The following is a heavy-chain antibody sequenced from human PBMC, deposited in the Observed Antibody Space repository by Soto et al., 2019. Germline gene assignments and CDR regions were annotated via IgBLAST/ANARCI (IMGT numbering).Heavy chain of an antibody. CDR2: ISGNGGDYT. D-gene: IGHD2-2*01. J-gene: IGHJ4*02. CDR3: VPLCRYCSTTTPS. CDR1: GFTFSTYA. V-gene: IGHV3-23*01. Sequence: PGGSLRLSCAASGFTFSTYAMSWVHQAPRKGLEWVSAISGNGGDYTYYADSVKGRFTISRDNSKNTLYLQMNSLRAEDTAVYYCVPLCRYCSTTTPSWGQGTLVTVSS.